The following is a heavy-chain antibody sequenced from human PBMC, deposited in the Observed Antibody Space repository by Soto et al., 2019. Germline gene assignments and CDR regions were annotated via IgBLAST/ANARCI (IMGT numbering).Heavy chain of an antibody. CDR3: AKGGYSYGYAFDP. J-gene: IGHJ5*02. CDR1: GFTSSSYG. CDR2: ISYDGSNK. V-gene: IGHV3-30*18. Sequence: GGSLRLSYAASGFTSSSYGMHWVRQAPGKGLEWVAVISYDGSNKYYADSVKGRFTISRDNSKNTLYLQMNSLRAEDTAVYYCAKGGYSYGYAFDPWGQGTLVTVS. D-gene: IGHD5-18*01.